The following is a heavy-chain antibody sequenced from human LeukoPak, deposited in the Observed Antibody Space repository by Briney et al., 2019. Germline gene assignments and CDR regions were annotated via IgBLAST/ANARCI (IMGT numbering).Heavy chain of an antibody. CDR2: ISSSSSTI. CDR1: GFTFSSYS. V-gene: IGHV3-48*01. Sequence: PGGSLRLSCAASGFTFSSYSMNWVRQAPGKGLEWVSYISSSSSTIYYADSVKGRFTISRDNAKNSLYLQMNSLRAEDTAVYYCARANGYSGYDFDYWGQGTLVTVSS. J-gene: IGHJ4*02. D-gene: IGHD5-12*01. CDR3: ARANGYSGYDFDY.